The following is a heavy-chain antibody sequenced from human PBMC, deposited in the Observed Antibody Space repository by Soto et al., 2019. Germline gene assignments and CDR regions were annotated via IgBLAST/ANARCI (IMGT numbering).Heavy chain of an antibody. D-gene: IGHD1-20*01. CDR3: AKDAVPYNGKWDWFDS. J-gene: IGHJ5*01. V-gene: IGHV3-23*01. Sequence: VQLLESGGGLVQPGGSLTLSCAASRFTFSDFAMSWVRQAPGKGLEWVSSIGGGGTDTYYADSVKGRFTISRDNPKNTLYLQMDSLRDEDTAVYYCAKDAVPYNGKWDWFDSWGQGTLVIVSS. CDR2: IGGGGTDT. CDR1: RFTFSDFA.